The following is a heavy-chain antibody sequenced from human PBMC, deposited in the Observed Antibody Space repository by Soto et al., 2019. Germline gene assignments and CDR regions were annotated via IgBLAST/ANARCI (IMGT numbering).Heavy chain of an antibody. CDR1: GFTCSNDW. CDR3: ARGPRGVYGNDY. CDR2: INMDGSST. V-gene: IGHV3-74*01. J-gene: IGHJ4*02. Sequence: EVQLVESGGGFVQPGGSLRLSCAASGFTCSNDWMHWVRQAAGKGLVWVSRINMDGSSTNYADSVKGRFTISRDNAKNTLYLQMNSLRVDDTAIYFCARGPRGVYGNDYWGQGALVTVSS. D-gene: IGHD2-8*02.